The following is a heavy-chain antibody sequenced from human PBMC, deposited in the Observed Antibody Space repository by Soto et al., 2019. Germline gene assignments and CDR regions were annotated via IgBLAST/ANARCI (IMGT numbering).Heavy chain of an antibody. CDR3: AEDEPAKSSSWLEPIDD. CDR1: GFTFSSYG. D-gene: IGHD6-19*01. J-gene: IGHJ4*02. V-gene: IGHV3-33*06. Sequence: PGGSLRLSCAASGFTFSSYGMHWVRQAPGKGLEWVAVIWYDGSNKYYADSVKGRFTISRDNSKNTLYLQMNSLRAEDTAVYYCAEDEPAKSSSWLEPIDDWGQGTLVTVSS. CDR2: IWYDGSNK.